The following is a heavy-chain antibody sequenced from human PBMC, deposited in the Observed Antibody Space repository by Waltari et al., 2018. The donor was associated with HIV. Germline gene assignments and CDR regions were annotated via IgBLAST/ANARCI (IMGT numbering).Heavy chain of an antibody. D-gene: IGHD6-13*01. CDR1: GYTFTSYD. V-gene: IGHV1-8*01. CDR2: MNPNSGNT. Sequence: QVQLVQSGAEVKKPGASVKVSCKASGYTFTSYDINWVRQATGKGLEWMGWMNPNSGNTGYAQKFQGRVTMTRNTSISTAYMELSSLRSEDTAVYYCARVGYSSSWYAPKYYYGMDVWGQGTTVTVSS. J-gene: IGHJ6*02. CDR3: ARVGYSSSWYAPKYYYGMDV.